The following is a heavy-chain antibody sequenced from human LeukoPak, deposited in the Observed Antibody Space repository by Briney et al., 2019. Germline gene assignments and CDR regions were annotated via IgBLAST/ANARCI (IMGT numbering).Heavy chain of an antibody. CDR2: IIPIFGTA. CDR1: GGTFSSYA. J-gene: IGHJ4*02. CDR3: ARAGQWLAEGGFDY. D-gene: IGHD6-19*01. V-gene: IGHV1-69*05. Sequence: APVKVSCKASGGTFSSYAISWVRQAPGQGLEWMGGIIPIFGTANYAQKFQGRVTITTDESTSTAYMELSSLRSEDTAVYYCARAGQWLAEGGFDYWGQGTLVTVSS.